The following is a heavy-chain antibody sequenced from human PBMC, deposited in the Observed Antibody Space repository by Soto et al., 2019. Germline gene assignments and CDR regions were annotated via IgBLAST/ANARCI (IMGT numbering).Heavy chain of an antibody. J-gene: IGHJ5*02. Sequence: QVQLVQSGAEVKKPGASVKVSCKAFGYTFTGYYMHWVRQAPGQGLEWMGWINPGTGDTNYAQKFQGRVTMTRDTYINTASMELRRLTSDDTAVYFCARDGVALGFDPWGQGTLVTVSS. CDR2: INPGTGDT. CDR1: GYTFTGYY. V-gene: IGHV1-2*02. D-gene: IGHD3-3*01. CDR3: ARDGVALGFDP.